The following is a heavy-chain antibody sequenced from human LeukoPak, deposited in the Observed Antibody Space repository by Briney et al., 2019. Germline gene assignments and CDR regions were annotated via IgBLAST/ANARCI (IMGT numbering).Heavy chain of an antibody. CDR1: GYTITSYA. CDR2: INAGNGNT. J-gene: IGHJ5*02. D-gene: IGHD3-3*01. CDR3: ARAPVFFGVVRNWFDP. Sequence: APVKVSYKASGYTITSYAMHWVRQAPGQRLEWMGWINAGNGNTKYSQKFQGRVTITRDTSASTAYMELSSLRSEDTAVYYCARAPVFFGVVRNWFDPWGQGTLVTVSS. V-gene: IGHV1-3*01.